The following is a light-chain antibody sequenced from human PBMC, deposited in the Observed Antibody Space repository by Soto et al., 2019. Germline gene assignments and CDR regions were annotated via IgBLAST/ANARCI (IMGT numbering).Light chain of an antibody. CDR1: QSISSW. CDR3: QQYNSYPIT. Sequence: DIQMTQSPSTLSASVGDRVTITCRASQSISSWLAWYQQKPGKAPKLLIYKASSLESGVPSRFSGSGSGTEFTLTSSSLQPDYFATYYCQQYNSYPITFGQGTRLEIK. V-gene: IGKV1-5*03. J-gene: IGKJ5*01. CDR2: KAS.